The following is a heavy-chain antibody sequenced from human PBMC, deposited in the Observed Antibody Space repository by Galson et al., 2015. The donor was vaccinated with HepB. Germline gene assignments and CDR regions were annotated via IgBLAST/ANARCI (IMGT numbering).Heavy chain of an antibody. J-gene: IGHJ4*02. CDR2: INTNTGSP. D-gene: IGHD6-13*01. CDR3: ARVRRIAAAGPRYFDY. V-gene: IGHV7-4-1*02. Sequence: SVKVSCKASGYTFTSYAMNWVRQAPGQGLEWMGWINTNTGSPTYAQGFTGRFVFSLDTSVSTAYLQISSLKAEDTAVYYCARVRRIAAAGPRYFDYWGQGTLVTVSS. CDR1: GYTFTSYA.